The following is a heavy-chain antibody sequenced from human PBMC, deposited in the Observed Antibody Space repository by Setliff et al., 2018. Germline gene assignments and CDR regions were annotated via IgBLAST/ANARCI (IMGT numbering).Heavy chain of an antibody. CDR1: GGTFGDYG. CDR2: IILIFDRT. Sequence: SVKVSCKASGGTFGDYGITWVRQAPGQGLEWMGGIILIFDRTKYAQKFQGRVTITADKSTSTAYMELSSLKSEDPAVYYCARGAPGRYCSGGSCSYFDYWGQGILVTVSS. CDR3: ARGAPGRYCSGGSCSYFDY. V-gene: IGHV1-69*06. J-gene: IGHJ4*02. D-gene: IGHD2-15*01.